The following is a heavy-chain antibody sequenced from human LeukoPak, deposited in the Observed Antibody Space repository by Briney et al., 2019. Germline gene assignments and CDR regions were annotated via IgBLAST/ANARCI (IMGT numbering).Heavy chain of an antibody. V-gene: IGHV3-30*18. J-gene: IGHJ4*02. CDR2: ISYDGSNK. CDR1: GFTFSSYW. D-gene: IGHD3-10*01. Sequence: GGSLRLSCAASGFTFSSYWMSWVRQAPGKGLEWVAVISYDGSNKYYADSVKGRFTISRDNSKNTLYLQMNSLRAEDTAVYYCAKETLVRGVIITFPYFDYWGQGTLVTVSS. CDR3: AKETLVRGVIITFPYFDY.